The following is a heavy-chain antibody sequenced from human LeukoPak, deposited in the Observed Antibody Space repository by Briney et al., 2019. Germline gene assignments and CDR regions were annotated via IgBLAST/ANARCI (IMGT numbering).Heavy chain of an antibody. D-gene: IGHD5-12*01. CDR2: MNHNSGKT. V-gene: IGHV1-8*01. CDR1: GYTFTSYD. CDR3: ARYIVATINGSDWFDP. Sequence: ASVKVSCKASGYTFTSYDINWVRQATGQGLEGMGWMNHNSGKTGYAQKFQGRVTMTRNTSISTAYMDLRSLRSEDTAVYYCARYIVATINGSDWFDPWGQGTLVTVSS. J-gene: IGHJ5*02.